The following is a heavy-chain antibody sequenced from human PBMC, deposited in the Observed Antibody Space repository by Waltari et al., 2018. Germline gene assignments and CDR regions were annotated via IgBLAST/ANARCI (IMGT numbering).Heavy chain of an antibody. CDR2: IRYDGSNK. V-gene: IGHV3-30*02. J-gene: IGHJ6*02. CDR1: GFTFSSYG. CDR3: AKNQKKAAAGLKYGMDV. D-gene: IGHD6-13*01. Sequence: QVQLVESGGGVVQPGGSLRLSCAASGFTFSSYGMHWVRQAPGKELEWVAFIRYDGSNKYYADSVKGRFTISRDNSKNTLYLQMNSLRAEDTAVYYCAKNQKKAAAGLKYGMDVWGQGTTVTVSS.